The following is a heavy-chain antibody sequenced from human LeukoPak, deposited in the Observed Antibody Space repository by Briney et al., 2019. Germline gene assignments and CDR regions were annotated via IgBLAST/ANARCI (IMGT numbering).Heavy chain of an antibody. V-gene: IGHV3-48*03. Sequence: GGSLRLSCAASGFTFSSYEMNWVRQAPGQGLEWVSYISSSGSTIHYADSVKGRFTISRDNAKNSLYLQMNSLRAEDTAVYYCARNQYYDILTGYYPSGFDYWGQGTLVTVSS. D-gene: IGHD3-9*01. CDR1: GFTFSSYE. CDR2: ISSSGSTI. J-gene: IGHJ4*02. CDR3: ARNQYYDILTGYYPSGFDY.